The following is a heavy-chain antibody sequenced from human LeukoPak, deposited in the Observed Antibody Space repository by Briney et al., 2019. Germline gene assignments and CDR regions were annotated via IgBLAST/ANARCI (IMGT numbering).Heavy chain of an antibody. CDR3: ARDGGDHPNKNLEY. J-gene: IGHJ4*02. Sequence: GGSLRLSCAASGFTFTSYSMNWVRQAPGKGLEWVSSISSSSNYIYYADSVKGRFTISRDNAKNSLYLQMNSLRAEDTAVYYYARDGGDHPNKNLEYWGQGTLVTVSS. CDR2: ISSSSNYI. D-gene: IGHD4-17*01. CDR1: GFTFTSYS. V-gene: IGHV3-21*01.